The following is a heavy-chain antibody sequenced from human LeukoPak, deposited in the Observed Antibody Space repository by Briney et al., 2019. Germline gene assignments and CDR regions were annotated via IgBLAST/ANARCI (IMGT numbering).Heavy chain of an antibody. D-gene: IGHD3-16*02. J-gene: IGHJ4*02. V-gene: IGHV7-4-1*02. CDR1: GYTFTSYA. CDR2: IHPSTGNP. CDR3: ARAYQPLGGLSLPDY. Sequence: ASVKVSCKASGYTFTSYAMNWVRQAPGQGLEWMGWIHPSTGNPTYAQGFTGRFVFTLDTSVSTAYLQISGLKADDTAVYYCARAYQPLGGLSLPDYWGQGTLVSVSS.